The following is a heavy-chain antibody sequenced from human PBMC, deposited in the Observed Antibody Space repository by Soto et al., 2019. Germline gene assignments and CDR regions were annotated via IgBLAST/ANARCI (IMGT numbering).Heavy chain of an antibody. Sequence: EVQLVESGGGLVQPGGSLRVSCAASGFIFSSYSMNWVRQTPGKGLEWVSFISEGSGTMYYADSVNGRFTISRDNAKNSLYLQMSNLRAEDTAVYYCARDQHGDLDYWGQGTLVTVSS. V-gene: IGHV3-48*01. CDR3: ARDQHGDLDY. CDR2: ISEGSGTM. J-gene: IGHJ4*02. D-gene: IGHD4-17*01. CDR1: GFIFSSYS.